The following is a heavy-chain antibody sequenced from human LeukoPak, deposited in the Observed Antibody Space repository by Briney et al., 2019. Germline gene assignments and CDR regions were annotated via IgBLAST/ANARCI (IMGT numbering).Heavy chain of an antibody. CDR1: CGSINLYY. CDR3: ARQPAATAAFDI. V-gene: IGHV4-59*08. CDR2: ISYTGGET. Sequence: SETLSLTCSFSCGSINLYYWSWIQQPPGKGLEWIGYISYTGGETNYNPSLKSRLTISVDTSKNQFSLMLTSVTAADTAVYYCARQPAATAAFDIWAQGTMVTVSS. J-gene: IGHJ3*02. D-gene: IGHD5-18*01.